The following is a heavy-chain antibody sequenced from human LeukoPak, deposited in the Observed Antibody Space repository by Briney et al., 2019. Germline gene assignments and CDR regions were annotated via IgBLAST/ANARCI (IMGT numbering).Heavy chain of an antibody. CDR3: AKDPNGDYIGTFDI. J-gene: IGHJ3*02. V-gene: IGHV3-66*01. Sequence: GGSLRLSCAASGFTVSSNYMSWVRQAPGKGLEWVSVLYTGGSTYYADSVKGRFIISRDNSKNTLYLQMNSLRVEDTAVYYCAKDPNGDYIGTFDIWGQGTMVTVSS. CDR2: LYTGGST. D-gene: IGHD4-17*01. CDR1: GFTVSSNY.